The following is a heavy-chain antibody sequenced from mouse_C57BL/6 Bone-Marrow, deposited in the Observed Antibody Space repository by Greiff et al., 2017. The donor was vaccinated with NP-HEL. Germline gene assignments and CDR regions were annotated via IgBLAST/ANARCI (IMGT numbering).Heavy chain of an antibody. Sequence: VQLQQSGPGLVQPSQSLSITCTVSGFSLTSYGVHWVRQSPGKGLEWLGVIWSGGSTDYNAAFISRLSISKDNSKSQVFFKMNSLQADDTAIYYCARGYYDYDLYWGQGTLVTVSA. CDR2: IWSGGST. CDR3: ARGYYDYDLY. V-gene: IGHV2-2*01. D-gene: IGHD2-4*01. CDR1: GFSLTSYG. J-gene: IGHJ3*01.